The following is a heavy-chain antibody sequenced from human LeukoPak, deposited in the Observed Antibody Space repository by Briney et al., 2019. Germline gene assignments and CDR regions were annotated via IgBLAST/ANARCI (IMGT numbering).Heavy chain of an antibody. CDR2: INPNSGGT. Sequence: GGSLRLSCAASGFTFSSYGMHWVRQAPGQGLEWMGWINPNSGGTNYAQKFQGRVTMTRDTSISTAYMELSRLRSDDTAVYYCARDLIGYYDILTGYYPTLDYWGQGTLVTVSS. CDR3: ARDLIGYYDILTGYYPTLDY. J-gene: IGHJ4*02. D-gene: IGHD3-9*01. V-gene: IGHV1-2*02. CDR1: GFTFSSYG.